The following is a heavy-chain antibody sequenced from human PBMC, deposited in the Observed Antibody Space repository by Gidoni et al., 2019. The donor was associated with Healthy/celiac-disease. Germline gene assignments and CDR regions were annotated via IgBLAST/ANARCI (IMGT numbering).Heavy chain of an antibody. CDR3: AKGTLGGYYPRDYYYGMDV. J-gene: IGHJ6*02. D-gene: IGHD3-22*01. V-gene: IGHV3-23*01. CDR2: ISGSGGST. CDR1: GFTFSSYA. Sequence: EVQLLESGGGLVQPGGSLRLSCAASGFTFSSYAMSWVRQAPGKGLEWVSAISGSGGSTYYADSVKGRFTISRDNSKNTLYLQMNSLRAEDTAVYYCAKGTLGGYYPRDYYYGMDVWGQGTTVTVSS.